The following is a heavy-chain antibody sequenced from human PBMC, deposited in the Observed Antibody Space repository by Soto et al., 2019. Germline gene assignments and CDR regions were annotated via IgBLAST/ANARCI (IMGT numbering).Heavy chain of an antibody. CDR2: IYSSGST. CDR3: ARSVFP. J-gene: IGHJ5*02. Sequence: SETLSLTCTVSRGSINNYYWSWIRQPPGKGLEWIGYIYSSGSTYYNPSLKSRVTISVDTPKNQFSLKLSSVTAADTAVYYCARSVFPWGQGTLVTVSS. CDR1: RGSINNYY. V-gene: IGHV4-59*12.